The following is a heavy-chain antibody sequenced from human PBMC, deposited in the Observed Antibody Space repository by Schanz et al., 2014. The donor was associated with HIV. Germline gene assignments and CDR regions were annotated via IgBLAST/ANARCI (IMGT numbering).Heavy chain of an antibody. CDR2: ISATGGST. CDR1: GFTFKSYA. V-gene: IGHV3-23*01. J-gene: IGHJ5*02. D-gene: IGHD6-13*01. Sequence: DVQLLESGGGLVQAGGSLRLSCAASGFTFKSYAMSWVRQAPGKGLEWVSAISATGGSTYYADSVKGRFTISRDNSKNTLYLQMNSLRPEDTAVYYCAKDKSRHTYSSSSRFDPWGQGTLVTVSS. CDR3: AKDKSRHTYSSSSRFDP.